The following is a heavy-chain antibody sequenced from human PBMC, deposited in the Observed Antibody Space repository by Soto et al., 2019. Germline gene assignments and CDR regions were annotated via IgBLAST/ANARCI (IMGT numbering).Heavy chain of an antibody. V-gene: IGHV1-18*04. J-gene: IGHJ6*02. CDR3: AREIQLWEDYYYGMDV. Sequence: ASVKVSCKASGYTFTSYGISWVRQAPGQGLEWMGWISAYSGNTNYAQKLQGRVTMTTDTSTSTAYMELRSLRSDDTAVYYCAREIQLWEDYYYGMDVWGQGTTVTVSS. CDR2: ISAYSGNT. D-gene: IGHD5-18*01. CDR1: GYTFTSYG.